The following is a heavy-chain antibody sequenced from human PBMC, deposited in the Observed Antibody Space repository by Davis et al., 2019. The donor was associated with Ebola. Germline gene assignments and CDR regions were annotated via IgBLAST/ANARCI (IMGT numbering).Heavy chain of an antibody. J-gene: IGHJ4*02. CDR3: ARNGYCSGGSCYGDYFDY. D-gene: IGHD2-15*01. CDR1: GYTFTSYY. CDR2: INPSGGST. V-gene: IGHV1-46*01. Sequence: AASVKVSCKASGYTFTSYYMHWVRQAPGQGLEWMGIINPSGGSTSYAQKFQGRVTMTSDTSTSTVYMELSSLRSEDTAVYYCARNGYCSGGSCYGDYFDYWGQGTLVTVSS.